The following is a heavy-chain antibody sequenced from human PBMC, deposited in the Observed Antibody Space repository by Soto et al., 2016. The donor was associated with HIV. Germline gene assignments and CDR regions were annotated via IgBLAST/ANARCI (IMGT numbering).Heavy chain of an antibody. CDR1: GYTFTSYG. Sequence: QVQLVQSGAEVKKPGASVKVSCKASGYTFTSYGISWVRQAPGQGLEWMGWISTYNGNTNYAQKLQGRVTMTRDTSITTLYMELSSLTSGDSAVYYCARGAAGGSGAGNAFDVWGQGTLVTVSS. J-gene: IGHJ3*01. CDR2: ISTYNGNT. CDR3: ARGAAGGSGAGNAFDV. V-gene: IGHV1-18*01. D-gene: IGHD3-10*01.